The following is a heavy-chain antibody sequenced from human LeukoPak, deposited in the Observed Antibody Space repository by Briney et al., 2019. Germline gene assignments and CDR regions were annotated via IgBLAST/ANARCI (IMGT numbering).Heavy chain of an antibody. CDR2: FDPEDGET. D-gene: IGHD4-17*01. CDR1: GYTLTELS. J-gene: IGHJ6*02. V-gene: IGHV1-24*01. Sequence: ASEKVSCKVSGYTLTELSMHWVRQAPGKGLEWMGGFDPEDGETIYAQKFQGRVTMTEDTSTDTAYMELSSLRSEDTAVYYCATDFVGDYGDYGHYYGMDVWGQGTTVTVSS. CDR3: ATDFVGDYGDYGHYYGMDV.